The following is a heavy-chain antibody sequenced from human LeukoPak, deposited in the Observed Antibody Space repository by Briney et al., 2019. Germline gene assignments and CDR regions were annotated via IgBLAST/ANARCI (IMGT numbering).Heavy chain of an antibody. D-gene: IGHD6-19*01. CDR1: GCTFTSYG. CDR3: ARDRRIAVAGTVYNWFDP. CDR2: ISAYNGNT. J-gene: IGHJ5*02. Sequence: ASVKVSCKASGCTFTSYGISWVRQAPGQGLEWMGWISAYNGNTNYAQKLQGRVTMTTDTSTSTAYMELRSLRSDDTAVYYCARDRRIAVAGTVYNWFDPWGQGTLVTVSS. V-gene: IGHV1-18*01.